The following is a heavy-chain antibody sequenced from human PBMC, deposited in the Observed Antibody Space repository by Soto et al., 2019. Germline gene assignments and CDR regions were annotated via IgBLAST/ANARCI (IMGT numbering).Heavy chain of an antibody. CDR1: GGTFSSYA. J-gene: IGHJ4*02. Sequence: SVKVSCKASGGTFSSYAISWVRQAPGQGLEWMGGIIPIFGTANYAQKFQGRVTITADESTSTAYMELSSLRSEDTAVYYCARSRSIVVVTPDYWGQGTLVTVSS. D-gene: IGHD3-22*01. CDR2: IIPIFGTA. V-gene: IGHV1-69*13. CDR3: ARSRSIVVVTPDY.